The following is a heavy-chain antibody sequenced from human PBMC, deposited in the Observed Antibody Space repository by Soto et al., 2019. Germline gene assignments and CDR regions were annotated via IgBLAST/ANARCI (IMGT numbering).Heavy chain of an antibody. V-gene: IGHV3-33*01. CDR3: ARHSYSCYYVDY. D-gene: IGHD2-2*01. CDR2: IWYDGSNK. CDR1: GFTFSSYG. Sequence: GESLKISCAASGFTFSSYGMHWVRQAPGKGLEWVAVIWYDGSNKYYADSVKGRFTISRDNSKNTLYLQMNSLRAEDTAVYYCARHSYSCYYVDYWGQGTLVTVSS. J-gene: IGHJ4*02.